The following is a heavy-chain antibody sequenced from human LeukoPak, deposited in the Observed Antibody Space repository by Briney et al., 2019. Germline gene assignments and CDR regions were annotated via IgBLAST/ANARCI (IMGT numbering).Heavy chain of an antibody. CDR1: GFTFSSYG. V-gene: IGHV3-30*18. CDR2: ISYDGSHK. D-gene: IGHD1-1*01. J-gene: IGHJ5*02. CDR3: AKGGYNNWFDP. Sequence: GGSLRLSCAASGFTFSSYGMHWVRQAPGKGLEWVSVISYDGSHKYYTDSVKGRFTISRDNSKNTLYLQMNSLRAEDTAVYYCAKGGYNNWFDPWGQGTLVTVSS.